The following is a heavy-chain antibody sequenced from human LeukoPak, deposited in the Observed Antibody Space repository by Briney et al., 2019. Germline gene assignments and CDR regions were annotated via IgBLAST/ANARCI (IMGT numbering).Heavy chain of an antibody. D-gene: IGHD7-27*01. CDR2: IHYSGST. Sequence: SETLSLTCTVSGASISNYYWSWIRQSPGKGLEWIGYIHYSGSTNYNPSLKSRVTMSVDTSKNQLSLRLSSVTAADTAVCYCARVEGLTNFLDYRGQGTLVTVSS. CDR1: GASISNYY. V-gene: IGHV4-59*01. CDR3: ARVEGLTNFLDY. J-gene: IGHJ4*02.